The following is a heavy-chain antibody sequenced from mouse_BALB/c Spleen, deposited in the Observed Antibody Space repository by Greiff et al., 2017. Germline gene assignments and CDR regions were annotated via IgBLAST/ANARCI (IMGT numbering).Heavy chain of an antibody. CDR1: GFTFSSFG. V-gene: IGHV5-17*02. D-gene: IGHD2-2*01. J-gene: IGHJ2*01. Sequence: EVHLVESGGGLVQPGGSRKLSCAASGFTFSSFGMHWVRQAPEKALEWVAYISSGSSTIYYADTVKGRFTISRDNPKNTLFLQMTSLRSEDTAMYYCARGVMIDYWGQGTTLTVSS. CDR3: ARGVMIDY. CDR2: ISSGSSTI.